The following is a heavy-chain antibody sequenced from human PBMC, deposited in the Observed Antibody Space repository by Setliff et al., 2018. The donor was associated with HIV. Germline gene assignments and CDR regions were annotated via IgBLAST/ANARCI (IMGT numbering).Heavy chain of an antibody. CDR1: GESFNTYF. J-gene: IGHJ6*04. Sequence: PSETLSLTCAVYGESFNTYFWSWIRQPPGKGLEWIGYVHSTGRTKNNASLTSRVTFSVDTAKNQCSLKLFSVTAADTAVYYCARFCAGGTCPDVWGKGTTVTVSS. V-gene: IGHV4-4*08. D-gene: IGHD2-8*02. CDR2: VHSTGRT. CDR3: ARFCAGGTCPDV.